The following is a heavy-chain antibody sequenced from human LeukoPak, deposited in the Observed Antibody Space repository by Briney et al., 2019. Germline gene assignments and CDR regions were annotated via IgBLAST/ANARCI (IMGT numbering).Heavy chain of an antibody. J-gene: IGHJ4*02. CDR1: GYTFTSYD. CDR3: ARGLDNWNDVPIGY. D-gene: IGHD1-1*01. Sequence: ASVKVSCKAPGYTFTSYDINWVRQATGQGLEWMGWMNPNSGNTGYAQKFQGRVTMTRNTSISTAYMELSSLRSEDTAVYYCARGLDNWNDVPIGYWGQGTLVTVSS. V-gene: IGHV1-8*01. CDR2: MNPNSGNT.